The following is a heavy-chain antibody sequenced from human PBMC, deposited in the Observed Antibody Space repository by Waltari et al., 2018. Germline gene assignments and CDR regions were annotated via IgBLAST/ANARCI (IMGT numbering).Heavy chain of an antibody. Sequence: QVQLQESGPGLVKPSETLSLTCTVSGGSISSYYWSWIRQPPGKGLEWIGYIYYSGSTTYNPSRKSRVTISVDTSKNQFSLKLSSVTAADTAVYYCARGAKTGDPPAFDIWGQGTMVTVSS. D-gene: IGHD7-27*01. V-gene: IGHV4-59*01. CDR1: GGSISSYY. CDR2: IYYSGST. J-gene: IGHJ3*02. CDR3: ARGAKTGDPPAFDI.